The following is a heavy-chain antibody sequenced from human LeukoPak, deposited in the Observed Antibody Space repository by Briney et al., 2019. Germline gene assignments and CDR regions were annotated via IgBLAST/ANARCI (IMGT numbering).Heavy chain of an antibody. J-gene: IGHJ5*02. CDR1: GGSISSGGYY. CDR2: IYYSGST. V-gene: IGHV4-31*03. D-gene: IGHD3-16*01. CDR3: ATYTVPPPYNWFDP. Sequence: PSQTLSLTCTVSGGSISSGGYYWSWTRQHPGKGLEWIGYIYYSGSTYYNPSLKSRVTISVDTSKNQFSLKLSSVTAADTAVYYCATYTVPPPYNWFDPWGQGTLVTVSS.